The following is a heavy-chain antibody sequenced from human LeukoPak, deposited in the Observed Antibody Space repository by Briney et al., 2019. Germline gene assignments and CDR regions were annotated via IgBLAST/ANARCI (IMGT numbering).Heavy chain of an antibody. V-gene: IGHV4-31*03. CDR2: IYYSGST. Sequence: SETLSLTCTVSGGSISSGGYYWSWIRQHPGKGLEWIGYIYYSGSTYYNPSLKSRVTISVDTSKNQFSLKLTSVTAADTAVYYCARRNYYDSSAYYIFDYWGQGTLVTVSS. D-gene: IGHD3-22*01. CDR3: ARRNYYDSSAYYIFDY. CDR1: GGSISSGGYY. J-gene: IGHJ4*02.